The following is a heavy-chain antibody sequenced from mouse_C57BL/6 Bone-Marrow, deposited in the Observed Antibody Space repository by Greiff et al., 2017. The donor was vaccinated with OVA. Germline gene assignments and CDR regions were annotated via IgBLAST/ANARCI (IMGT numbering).Heavy chain of an antibody. CDR3: ARPLLRYFDV. CDR1: GFTFSDYY. J-gene: IGHJ1*03. D-gene: IGHD1-1*01. CDR2: ISNGGGST. V-gene: IGHV5-12*01. Sequence: EVHLVESGGGLVQPGGSLKLSCAASGFTFSDYYMYWVRQTPEKRLEWVAYISNGGGSTYYPDTVKGRFTISRDNAKNTRYLQMSRLKSEDTAMYYCARPLLRYFDVWGTGTTVTVSS.